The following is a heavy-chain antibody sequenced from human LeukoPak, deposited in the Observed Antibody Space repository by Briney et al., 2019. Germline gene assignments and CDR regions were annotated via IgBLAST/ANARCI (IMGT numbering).Heavy chain of an antibody. D-gene: IGHD5-18*01. CDR3: ARESLRGSYGYGY. J-gene: IGHJ4*02. Sequence: GGSLRLSCAASGYTFNSYWMHRVRQAPGKGLVWVSRINSDGSSTSYADSVKGRFTISRDNAKNTLYLQMNSLRAEDTAVYYCARESLRGSYGYGYWGQGTLVTVSS. V-gene: IGHV3-74*01. CDR2: INSDGSST. CDR1: GYTFNSYW.